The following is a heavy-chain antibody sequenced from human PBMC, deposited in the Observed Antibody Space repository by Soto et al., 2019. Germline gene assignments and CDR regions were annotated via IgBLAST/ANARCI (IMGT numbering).Heavy chain of an antibody. CDR2: IKSKTDGGTT. V-gene: IGHV3-15*07. Sequence: RLSCAASGFTFSNAWMNWVRQAPGKGLEWVGRIKSKTDGGTTDYAAPVKGRFTISRDDSKNTLFLQMNSLKTEDTAVYYCTTDDELKWELLAPSDYWGQGTLVTVSS. J-gene: IGHJ4*02. CDR1: GFTFSNAW. D-gene: IGHD1-26*01. CDR3: TTDDELKWELLAPSDY.